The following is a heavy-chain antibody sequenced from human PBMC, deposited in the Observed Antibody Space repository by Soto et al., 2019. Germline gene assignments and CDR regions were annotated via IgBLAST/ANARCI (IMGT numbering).Heavy chain of an antibody. D-gene: IGHD1-26*01. V-gene: IGHV1-69*01. J-gene: IGHJ5*01. CDR2: LIPSFGKA. Sequence: QVQLVQSGAEMKKPDSSVKVSCTASGGSFSSDAITWVRQPPRQGLEWMGGLIPSFGKATYAQKFQDRVTFTAEEATSTAYMELSGLKSEATAIYYCARGVTGGTYDSWGQGNLVVVSS. CDR3: ARGVTGGTYDS. CDR1: GGSFSSDA.